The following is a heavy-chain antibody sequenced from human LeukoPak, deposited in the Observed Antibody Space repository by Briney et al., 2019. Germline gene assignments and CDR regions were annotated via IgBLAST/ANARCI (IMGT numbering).Heavy chain of an antibody. D-gene: IGHD6-13*01. CDR2: ISSNGGST. Sequence: GGSLRLSCAASGFTFSSYAMHWVRQAPGKGLEYVSVISSNGGSTYYANSVKGRFTISRDNSKNTLYLQMNSLRAEDTAVYYCAKAPIRYSSSSNYFDYWGQGTLVTVSS. J-gene: IGHJ4*02. CDR1: GFTFSSYA. CDR3: AKAPIRYSSSSNYFDY. V-gene: IGHV3-64*01.